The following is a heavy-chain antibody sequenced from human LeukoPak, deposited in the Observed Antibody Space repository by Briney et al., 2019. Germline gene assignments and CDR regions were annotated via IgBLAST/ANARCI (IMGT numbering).Heavy chain of an antibody. CDR2: ISSNGGTT. J-gene: IGHJ4*02. D-gene: IGHD3-22*01. Sequence: GGSLRLSCAASGFTFSSYAMHWVRQAPGKGLEHVSGISSNGGTTYYANSVKGRFTISRDNSKNTLDLQMGSLRAEDMAVYYCARGNYYDSSGYSPFDYWGQGTLVTVSS. V-gene: IGHV3-64*01. CDR1: GFTFSSYA. CDR3: ARGNYYDSSGYSPFDY.